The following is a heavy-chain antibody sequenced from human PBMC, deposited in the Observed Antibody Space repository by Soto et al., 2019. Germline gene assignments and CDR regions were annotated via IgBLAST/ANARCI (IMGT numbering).Heavy chain of an antibody. CDR1: GYTLTELS. D-gene: IGHD3-9*01. V-gene: IGHV1-24*01. CDR2: FDPEDGET. Sequence: ASVKVSCKVSGYTLTELSMHWVRQAPGKGLEWMGGFDPEDGETIYAQKFQGRVTMTEDTSTDTAYMELSSLRSEDTAVYYCATVPYDILTGSLIGGYYFDYWGQGTLVTVSS. CDR3: ATVPYDILTGSLIGGYYFDY. J-gene: IGHJ4*02.